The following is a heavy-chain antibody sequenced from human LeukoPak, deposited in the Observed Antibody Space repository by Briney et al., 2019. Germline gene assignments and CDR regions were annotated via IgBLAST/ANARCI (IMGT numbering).Heavy chain of an antibody. D-gene: IGHD3-9*01. CDR2: IYHSGST. CDR3: ARTSSLTGARGAFDI. Sequence: SETLSLTCTVSGGSISSGGYYWSWIRQPPGKGLEWIGYIYHSGSTYYNPSLKSRVTISVDRSKNQFSLKLSSVTAADTAVYYCARTSSLTGARGAFDIWGQGTMVTVSS. V-gene: IGHV4-30-2*01. J-gene: IGHJ3*02. CDR1: GGSISSGGYY.